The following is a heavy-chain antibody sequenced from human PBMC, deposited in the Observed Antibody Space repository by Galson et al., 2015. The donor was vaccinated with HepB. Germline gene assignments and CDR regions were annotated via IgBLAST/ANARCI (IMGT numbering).Heavy chain of an antibody. V-gene: IGHV1-8*01. CDR2: MNPNSGNT. CDR1: GYTFTSYD. Sequence: SVKVSCKASGYTFTSYDINWVRQATGQGLEWMGWMNPNSGNTGYAQKFQGRVTMTRNTSISTAYMELSSLRSEDTAVYYCARSRIPLAYYYGMDVWGQGTTVTVSS. J-gene: IGHJ6*02. CDR3: ARSRIPLAYYYGMDV. D-gene: IGHD2-15*01.